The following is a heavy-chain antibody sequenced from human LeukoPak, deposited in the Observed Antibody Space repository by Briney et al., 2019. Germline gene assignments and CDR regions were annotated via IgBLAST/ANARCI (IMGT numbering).Heavy chain of an antibody. V-gene: IGHV3-30*18. CDR2: ISYDGSNK. Sequence: GGSLTLSCAASGFTFSSYGMHWVRQAPGKGLEWVAVISYDGSNKYYADSVKGRFTISRDNSKNTLYLQMNSLRAEDTAVYYCAKKGCSGGSCYNAYYFDYWGQGTLVTVSS. J-gene: IGHJ4*02. CDR1: GFTFSSYG. D-gene: IGHD2-15*01. CDR3: AKKGCSGGSCYNAYYFDY.